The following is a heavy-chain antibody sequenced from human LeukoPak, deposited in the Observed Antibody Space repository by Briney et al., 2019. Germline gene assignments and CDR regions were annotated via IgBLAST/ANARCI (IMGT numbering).Heavy chain of an antibody. CDR3: AKEREDNWFDP. CDR2: IYSGGST. J-gene: IGHJ5*02. V-gene: IGHV3-53*01. Sequence: SGGSLRLSCAASGFTVSSNYMSWVRQAPGKGLEWVSIIYSGGSTNYADSVKGRFTISRDNSKNTLYLQMNSLRAEDTAVYYCAKEREDNWFDPWGQGTLVTVSS. CDR1: GFTVSSNY. D-gene: IGHD5-24*01.